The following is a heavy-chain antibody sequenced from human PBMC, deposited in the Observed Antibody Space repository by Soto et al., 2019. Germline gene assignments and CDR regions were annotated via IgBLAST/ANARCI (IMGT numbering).Heavy chain of an antibody. Sequence: SGPTLVNPTQTLTLTCTFSGFSLSTSGMCVSWIRQPPGKALEWLARIDWDDDKYYSTSLKTRLTISKDTSKNQVVLTMTNMDPVDTTTDYCARTQLYYDSSGPFDYWGQGTLVTSPQ. CDR3: ARTQLYYDSSGPFDY. V-gene: IGHV2-70*11. CDR1: GFSLSTSGMC. CDR2: IDWDDDK. D-gene: IGHD3-22*01. J-gene: IGHJ4*02.